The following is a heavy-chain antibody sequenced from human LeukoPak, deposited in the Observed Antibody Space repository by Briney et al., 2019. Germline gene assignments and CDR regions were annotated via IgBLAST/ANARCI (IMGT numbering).Heavy chain of an antibody. Sequence: GGSLRLSCAASGFTFSSYAIHWVRQAPGKGLEWVALISYDGSNKYYADSVRGRFTISRDNSKNTLYLQMNSLRAEDTAVYYCATRVGADFDYWGQGTLVTVSS. CDR2: ISYDGSNK. D-gene: IGHD1-26*01. J-gene: IGHJ4*02. CDR3: ATRVGADFDY. CDR1: GFTFSSYA. V-gene: IGHV3-30*03.